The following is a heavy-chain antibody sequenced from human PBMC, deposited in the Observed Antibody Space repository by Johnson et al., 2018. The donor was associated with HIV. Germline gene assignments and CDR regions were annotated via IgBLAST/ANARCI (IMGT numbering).Heavy chain of an antibody. CDR2: INSDGSST. V-gene: IGHV3-74*01. CDR1: GFTFSTNW. Sequence: VQLVESGGDLVQPGGSLRLSCVGSGFTFSTNWMHWVRQAPGKGLVWVSRINSDGSSTSYADSVKGRFTISRDNAKNTLYLQMDSLGAEATAVYYCARVQLLADDVFNIWGQGTMVTVSS. CDR3: ARVQLLADDVFNI. J-gene: IGHJ3*02. D-gene: IGHD3-10*01.